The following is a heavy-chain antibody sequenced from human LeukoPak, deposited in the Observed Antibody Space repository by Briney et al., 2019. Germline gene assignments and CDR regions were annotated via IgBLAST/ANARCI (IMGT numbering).Heavy chain of an antibody. CDR3: ARNGRIAAARFYY. D-gene: IGHD6-13*01. CDR2: INHSGST. CDR1: GGSFSGYY. Sequence: SETLSLTCAVYGGSFSGYYWRWIRQPPGKGLEGIGEINHSGSTNYNPSLKSRVTISVDTSKNQFSLKLSSVTAADTAVYYCARNGRIAAARFYYWGQGTLVTVSS. J-gene: IGHJ4*02. V-gene: IGHV4-34*01.